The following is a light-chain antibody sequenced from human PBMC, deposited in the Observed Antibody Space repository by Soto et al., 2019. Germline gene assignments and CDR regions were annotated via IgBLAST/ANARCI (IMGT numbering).Light chain of an antibody. CDR1: QSVSSN. CDR3: QQYGSSGT. Sequence: EIVMTQSPATLSVSPGERATLSCRASQSVSSNLAWYHQQPGQAPRLLIYGASIRATGIPARFSGSGSGTDFTLTISRLEPEDFAVYYCQQYGSSGTFGQGTKVDIK. J-gene: IGKJ1*01. V-gene: IGKV3-15*01. CDR2: GAS.